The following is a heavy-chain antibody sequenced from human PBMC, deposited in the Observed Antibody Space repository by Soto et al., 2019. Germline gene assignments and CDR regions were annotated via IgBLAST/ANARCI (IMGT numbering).Heavy chain of an antibody. J-gene: IGHJ4*02. D-gene: IGHD2-2*01. CDR3: ARETYQLPGY. CDR2: ISSSSSYI. V-gene: IGHV3-21*01. Sequence: EVQLVESGGGLVKPGGSLRLSCAASGFTFSSYSMNWVRQAPGKGLEWVSSISSSSSYIYYADSVKGRFTISRDNAXNSLYLQMNSLRAXXXXXXXXARETYQLPGYWGQGTLVTVSS. CDR1: GFTFSSYS.